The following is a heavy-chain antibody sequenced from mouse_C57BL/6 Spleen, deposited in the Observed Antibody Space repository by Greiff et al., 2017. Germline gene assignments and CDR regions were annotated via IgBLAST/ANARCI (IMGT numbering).Heavy chain of an antibody. D-gene: IGHD4-1*01. J-gene: IGHJ4*01. V-gene: IGHV5-9-1*02. CDR3: TRANWDLYAMDY. Sequence: EVKLMESGEGLVKPGGSLKLSCAASGFTFSSYAMSWVRQTPEKRLEWVAYISSGGDYIYYADTVKGRFTISRDNARNTLYLQMSSLKSEDTAMYYCTRANWDLYAMDYWGQGTSVTVSS. CDR2: ISSGGDYI. CDR1: GFTFSSYA.